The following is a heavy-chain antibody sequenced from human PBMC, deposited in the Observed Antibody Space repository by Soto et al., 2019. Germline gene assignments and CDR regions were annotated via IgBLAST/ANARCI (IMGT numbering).Heavy chain of an antibody. CDR3: AHRSISAATPLY. J-gene: IGHJ4*02. CDR2: IYWDDDK. V-gene: IGHV2-5*02. CDR1: GFSLSTSGVG. D-gene: IGHD2-15*01. Sequence: QITLKESGPTLVKPTQTLTLTCTFSGFSLSTSGVGVGWIRQPPGKALEWLALIYWDDDKRYSPSLKSRLTIXNFXSQNQVVLTMTNMDPVDTATYYCAHRSISAATPLYWGQGTLVTVSS.